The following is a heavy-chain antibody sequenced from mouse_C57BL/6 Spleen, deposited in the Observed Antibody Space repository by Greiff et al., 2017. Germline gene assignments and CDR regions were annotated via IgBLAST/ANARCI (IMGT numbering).Heavy chain of an antibody. D-gene: IGHD1-1*01. CDR1: GYTFTSYW. CDR3: AREVTTVVAKGFAY. Sequence: QVQLQQSGAELVMPGASVKLSCKASGYTFTSYWMHWVKQRPGQGLEWIGEIDPSDSYTNYNQKFKGKSTLTVDKSSSTAYMQLSSLTSEDSAVYYCAREVTTVVAKGFAYWGQGTLVTVSA. J-gene: IGHJ3*01. CDR2: IDPSDSYT. V-gene: IGHV1-69*01.